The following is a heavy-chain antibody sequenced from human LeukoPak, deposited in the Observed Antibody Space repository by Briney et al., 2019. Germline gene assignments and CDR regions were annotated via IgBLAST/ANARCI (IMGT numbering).Heavy chain of an antibody. J-gene: IGHJ4*02. CDR3: ARVGYKAVAGTGTYYFDY. CDR2: ISAYNGNT. Sequence: GALVKVSCKASGYTFTSYGISWVRQAPGQGLEWMGWISAYNGNTNYAQKLQGRVTMTTDTSTSTAYMELRSLRSDDTAVYYCARVGYKAVAGTGTYYFDYWGQGTLVTVSS. V-gene: IGHV1-18*01. CDR1: GYTFTSYG. D-gene: IGHD6-19*01.